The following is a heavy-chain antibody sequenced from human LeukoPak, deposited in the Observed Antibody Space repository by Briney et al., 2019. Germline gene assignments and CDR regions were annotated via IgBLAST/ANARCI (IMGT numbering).Heavy chain of an antibody. CDR1: GLTFSIYA. CDR3: ATSGWTSGSDS. CDR2: INEDGGEK. J-gene: IGHJ4*02. Sequence: GGSLRLSCAASGLTFSIYAMSWVRQAPGKGLEWVANINEDGGEKYYVDSVKGRFTISRDNAKNSLYLQMNSLRAEDTALYYCATSGWTSGSDSWGQGTLVTVSS. V-gene: IGHV3-7*01. D-gene: IGHD3-10*01.